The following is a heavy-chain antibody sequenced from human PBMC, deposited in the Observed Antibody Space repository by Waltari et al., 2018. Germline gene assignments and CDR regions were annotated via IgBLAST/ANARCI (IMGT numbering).Heavy chain of an antibody. Sequence: QVQLVESGGGVVQPGGSLRLSCAASGFTFSSYGMHWVRQAPGKGLEWVAFIRYDGSNKYYADSVKGRFTISRDNSKNTLYLQMNSLRAEDTAVYYCARLTTVGIVVVRRLWYFDLWGRGTLVTVSS. CDR1: GFTFSSYG. J-gene: IGHJ2*01. V-gene: IGHV3-30*02. CDR2: IRYDGSNK. CDR3: ARLTTVGIVVVRRLWYFDL. D-gene: IGHD3-22*01.